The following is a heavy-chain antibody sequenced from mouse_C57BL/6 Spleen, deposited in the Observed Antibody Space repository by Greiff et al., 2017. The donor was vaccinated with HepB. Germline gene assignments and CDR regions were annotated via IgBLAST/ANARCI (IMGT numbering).Heavy chain of an antibody. Sequence: VQLQQSGAELAKPGASVKLSCKASGYTFTSYWMHWVKQRPGQGLEWIGYIYPSSGYTKYNQKFKDKATLTVDKSSSTAYMQLSSLTYEDSAVYYCATTVVAPMDDWGQGTSVTVSS. CDR3: ATTVVAPMDD. CDR1: GYTFTSYW. V-gene: IGHV1-7*01. D-gene: IGHD1-1*01. J-gene: IGHJ4*01. CDR2: IYPSSGYT.